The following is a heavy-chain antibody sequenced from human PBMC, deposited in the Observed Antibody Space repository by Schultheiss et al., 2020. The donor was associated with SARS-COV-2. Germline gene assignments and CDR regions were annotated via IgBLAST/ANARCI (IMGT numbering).Heavy chain of an antibody. Sequence: SETLSLTCTVSGGSISSYYWSWIRQPPGKGLEWIGYIYYSGSTNYNPSLKSRVTISVDTSKNQFSLTLSSVTAADTAVYYCARDDHYGDYGDYWGQGTLVTVSS. CDR3: ARDDHYGDYGDY. V-gene: IGHV4-59*12. CDR2: IYYSGST. D-gene: IGHD4-17*01. CDR1: GGSISSYY. J-gene: IGHJ4*02.